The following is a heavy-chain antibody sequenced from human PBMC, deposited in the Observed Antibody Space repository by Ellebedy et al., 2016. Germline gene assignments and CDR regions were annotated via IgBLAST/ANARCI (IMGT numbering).Heavy chain of an antibody. D-gene: IGHD2-2*01. J-gene: IGHJ4*02. V-gene: IGHV3-21*01. CDR1: GFTFSNYS. CDR2: ISSSSIYI. Sequence: GESLKISXAASGFTFSNYSMNWVRQAPGKGLEWVSSISSSSIYIYYTDSVRGRFTISRDNAKNSLYLQMNSLRDEDTAVYYCVGEYRCSSTSCYLYWGQGALVTVSS. CDR3: VGEYRCSSTSCYLY.